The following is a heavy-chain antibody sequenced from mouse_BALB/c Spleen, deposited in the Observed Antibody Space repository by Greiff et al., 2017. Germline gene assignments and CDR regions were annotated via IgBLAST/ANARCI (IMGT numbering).Heavy chain of an antibody. CDR1: GYTFTSYW. Sequence: QVQLQQSGAELARPGASVKLSCKASGYTFTSYWMQWVKQRPGQGLEWIGAIYPGDGDTRYTQKFKGKATLTADKSSSTAYMQLSSLASEDSAVYYCARAGHYAMDYWGQGTSVTVSS. D-gene: IGHD3-3*01. CDR3: ARAGHYAMDY. V-gene: IGHV1-87*01. J-gene: IGHJ4*01. CDR2: IYPGDGDT.